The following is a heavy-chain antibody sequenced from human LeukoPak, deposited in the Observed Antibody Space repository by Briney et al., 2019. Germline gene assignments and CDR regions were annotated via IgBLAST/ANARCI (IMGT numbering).Heavy chain of an antibody. D-gene: IGHD2-21*02. V-gene: IGHV3-23*01. Sequence: GGSLRLSCAASGFTFSSYAMSWVRQAPGKGLEWVSAISGSGGSTYYADSVKGRFTISRDNSKNTLYLQMNSLRAEDTAVYYCTRCGSDCAGSGYWGQGTLVTVSS. CDR3: TRCGSDCAGSGY. J-gene: IGHJ4*02. CDR1: GFTFSSYA. CDR2: ISGSGGST.